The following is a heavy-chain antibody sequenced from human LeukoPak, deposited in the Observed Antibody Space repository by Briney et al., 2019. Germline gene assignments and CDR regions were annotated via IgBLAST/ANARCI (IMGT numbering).Heavy chain of an antibody. D-gene: IGHD3-10*01. CDR1: GGSISSSDYY. CDR3: ARTPTYYGSATYLDY. J-gene: IGHJ4*02. V-gene: IGHV4-61*08. Sequence: SQTLSLTCTVSGGSISSSDYYWSWIRQPPGKGLEWIGYIYYSGNTNYNPSLKSRVTISVDTSKKQFSLNLRSVTAADTAVYYCARTPTYYGSATYLDYWGQGTLVTVSS. CDR2: IYYSGNT.